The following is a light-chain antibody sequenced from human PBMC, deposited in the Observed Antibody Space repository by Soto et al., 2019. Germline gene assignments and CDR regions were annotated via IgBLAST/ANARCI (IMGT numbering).Light chain of an antibody. Sequence: DIQMTQSPSTLSASIGDRVTITCRASESIRTWLAWYQHKPGKAPKFLIYDASSMESGVPSRFSGSGSGTEFTLTISRLQPDDFAIYYCQQYNNYPRTFGQGTKVDIK. J-gene: IGKJ1*01. CDR3: QQYNNYPRT. CDR1: ESIRTW. CDR2: DAS. V-gene: IGKV1-5*01.